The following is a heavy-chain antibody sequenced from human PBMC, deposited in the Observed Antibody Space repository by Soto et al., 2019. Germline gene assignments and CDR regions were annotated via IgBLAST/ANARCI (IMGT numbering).Heavy chain of an antibody. D-gene: IGHD2-2*03. CDR3: ARFGYCSSTSCPEEADYYGMDV. CDR2: ISYDGSNK. J-gene: IGHJ6*02. Sequence: PGGSMRLSCAASGFTFSSYGMHGVRQAPGKGLEWVAVISYDGSNKYYADSVKGRFTISRDNSKNTLYLQMNSLRAEDTAVYYCARFGYCSSTSCPEEADYYGMDVWGQGTTVTVPS. CDR1: GFTFSSYG. V-gene: IGHV3-30*03.